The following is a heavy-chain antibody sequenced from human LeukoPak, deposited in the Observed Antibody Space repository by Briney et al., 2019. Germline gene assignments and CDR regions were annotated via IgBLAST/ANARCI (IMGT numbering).Heavy chain of an antibody. D-gene: IGHD6-25*01. V-gene: IGHV4-34*01. Sequence: SETLSLTCAVYGGSFSGYYWSWIRQPPRKGLEWIGEINHSGSTNYNPSLKSRVTISVDTSKNQFSLKLSSVTAADTAVYYCARAKSAAGYWGQGTLVTVSS. CDR2: INHSGST. CDR3: ARAKSAAGY. CDR1: GGSFSGYY. J-gene: IGHJ4*02.